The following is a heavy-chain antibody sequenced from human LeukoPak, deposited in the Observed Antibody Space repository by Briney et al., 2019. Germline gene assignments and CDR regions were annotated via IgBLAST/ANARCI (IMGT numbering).Heavy chain of an antibody. CDR1: GGTFSSYA. CDR2: ISAYNGNT. CDR3: ARLDIVVVVAATLSYYFDY. V-gene: IGHV1-18*01. J-gene: IGHJ4*02. Sequence: ASVKVSCKASGGTFSSYAISWVRQAPGQGLEWMGWISAYNGNTNYAQKLQGRVTMTTDTSTSTAYMELRSLRSDDTAVYYCARLDIVVVVAATLSYYFDYWGQGTLVTVSS. D-gene: IGHD2-15*01.